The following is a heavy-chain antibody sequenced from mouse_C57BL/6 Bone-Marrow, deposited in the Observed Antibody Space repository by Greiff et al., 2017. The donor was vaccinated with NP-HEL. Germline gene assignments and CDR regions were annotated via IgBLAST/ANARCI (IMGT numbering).Heavy chain of an antibody. D-gene: IGHD2-2*01. J-gene: IGHJ2*01. CDR2: ISDGGSYT. CDR1: GFTFSSYA. V-gene: IGHV5-4*01. CDR3: ARAEGLRRGYFDY. Sequence: EVQLVESGGGLVKPGGSLKLSCAASGFTFSSYAMSWVRQTPEKRLEWVATISDGGSYTYYPDNVKGRFTISRDHAKNNLYLQMSQLKSEDTAMYYCARAEGLRRGYFDYWGQGTTLTVSS.